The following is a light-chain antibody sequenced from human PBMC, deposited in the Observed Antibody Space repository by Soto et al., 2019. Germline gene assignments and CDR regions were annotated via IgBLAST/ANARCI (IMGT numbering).Light chain of an antibody. Sequence: EIVLTQSPATLSLSPGERATLSCRASQSVSSYLAWYQQKPGQAPRLLIYDASNRATGIPARFSGSGSGTDFTLTISSLEPEDFAVYYCQQRSNWTPTFCQGTKVDIK. J-gene: IGKJ1*01. CDR3: QQRSNWTPT. CDR2: DAS. V-gene: IGKV3-11*01. CDR1: QSVSSY.